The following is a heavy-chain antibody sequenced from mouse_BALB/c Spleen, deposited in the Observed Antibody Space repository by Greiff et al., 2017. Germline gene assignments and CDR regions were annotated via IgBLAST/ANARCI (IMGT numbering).Heavy chain of an antibody. J-gene: IGHJ2*01. Sequence: EVMLVESGGGLVQPGGSRKLSCAASGFTFSSFGMHWVRQAPEKGLEWVAYISSGSSTIYYADTVKGRFTISRDNPKNTLFLQMTSLRSEDTAMYYCARSEGSWFAYWGQGTTLTVSS. CDR1: GFTFSSFG. V-gene: IGHV5-17*02. D-gene: IGHD2-2*01. CDR3: ARSEGSWFAY. CDR2: ISSGSSTI.